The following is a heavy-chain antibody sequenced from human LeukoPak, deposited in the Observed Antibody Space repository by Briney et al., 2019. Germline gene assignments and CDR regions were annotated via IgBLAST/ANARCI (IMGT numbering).Heavy chain of an antibody. Sequence: ASVKVSCKASGYTFTGYYMHWVRQAPGQGLEGMGWINPNSGGTNYAQKFQGRVTMTRDTSISTAYMELTRLRSDDTAVYYCARDSSGFWHGFDYWGQGTLVTVSS. CDR2: INPNSGGT. V-gene: IGHV1-2*02. CDR1: GYTFTGYY. J-gene: IGHJ4*02. D-gene: IGHD6-19*01. CDR3: ARDSSGFWHGFDY.